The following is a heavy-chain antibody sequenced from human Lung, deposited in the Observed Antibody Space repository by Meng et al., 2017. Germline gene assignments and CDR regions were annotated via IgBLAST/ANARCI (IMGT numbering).Heavy chain of an antibody. J-gene: IGHJ4*02. CDR3: ARDEDISAAGKLFGDY. V-gene: IGHV1-2*06. CDR1: RYNFPDSW. Sequence: QEALVHFGAEGKEPGASVTVPCKPSRYNFPDSWLHWVRRAPGQGLEWMGRIDPKSGDTHYAQRFQGRVTMTGDTSISTAYMELSGLRSDDTAMYYCARDEDISAAGKLFGDYWGQGTLVTVSS. CDR2: IDPKSGDT. D-gene: IGHD6-13*01.